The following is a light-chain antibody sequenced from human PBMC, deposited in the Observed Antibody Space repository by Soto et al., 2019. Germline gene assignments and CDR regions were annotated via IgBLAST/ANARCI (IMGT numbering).Light chain of an antibody. Sequence: DIQMTQSPSTLSASVGDRVTITCRASQSLRNWLALYQQKPGKAPKLLIYKASSVESGVPSRFSGSRSGAAFTLPINVLQHDDFETSYYQQYDTPSWTFGQGTKVQF. CDR2: KAS. J-gene: IGKJ1*01. CDR3: QQYDTPSWT. V-gene: IGKV1-5*03. CDR1: QSLRNW.